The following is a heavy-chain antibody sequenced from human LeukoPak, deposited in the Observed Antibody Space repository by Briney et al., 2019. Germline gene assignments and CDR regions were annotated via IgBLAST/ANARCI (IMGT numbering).Heavy chain of an antibody. CDR1: GYNFTPYW. V-gene: IGHV5-51*01. Sequence: GESLKISCQSSGYNFTPYWIVWVRQLPGKGLEWMGITFAGYSYTIYSPSFQGQVTISVDKSISTAYLQWSSLKASDTAMYYCAVSHSSGWYGAFDIWGQGTMVTVSS. CDR3: AVSHSSGWYGAFDI. D-gene: IGHD6-19*01. CDR2: TFAGYSYT. J-gene: IGHJ3*02.